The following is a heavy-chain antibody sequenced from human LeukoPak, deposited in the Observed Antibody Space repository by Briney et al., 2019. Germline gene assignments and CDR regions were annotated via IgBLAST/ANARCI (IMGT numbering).Heavy chain of an antibody. D-gene: IGHD2-21*01. Sequence: GGSLRLSCAASGFTFTRYTMHWVRQAPGKGLEWVAVVLCDGSNKYYADSVKGRFTLSRDNSKNTLSLQMNTLRADDTAVYYCVRGNYGGILDFWGQGTLVTVSS. CDR1: GFTFTRYT. J-gene: IGHJ4*02. CDR3: VRGNYGGILDF. V-gene: IGHV3-30*04. CDR2: VLCDGSNK.